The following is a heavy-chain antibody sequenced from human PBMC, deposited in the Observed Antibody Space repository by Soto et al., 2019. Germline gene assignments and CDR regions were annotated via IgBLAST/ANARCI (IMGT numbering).Heavy chain of an antibody. V-gene: IGHV3-30*18. CDR3: AKDHRNGGSRVDY. J-gene: IGHJ4*02. Sequence: QVQLVESGGGVVQPGRSLRLSCAASRFSFRAHGMHWVRQAPGKGLEWVAVISYDGGNSYYADSVKGRFTISRDNSNNALYLQMSRLRPEDTAVYFCAKDHRNGGSRVDYWGQGTLVTVSS. D-gene: IGHD2-15*01. CDR2: ISYDGGNS. CDR1: RFSFRAHG.